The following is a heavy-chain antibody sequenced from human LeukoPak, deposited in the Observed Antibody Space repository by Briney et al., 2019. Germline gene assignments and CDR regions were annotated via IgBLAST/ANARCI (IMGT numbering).Heavy chain of an antibody. J-gene: IGHJ6*02. D-gene: IGHD6-13*01. CDR1: GFTFGSYE. Sequence: SLRLSCAASGFTFGSYEMNWVRQAPGKGLGWVSHISSSGSTIYHADSVKGRFTISRDNAKKSLYLQMNSLRAEDTAVYYCARPTYAGPAGTLYYGMDVWGQGTTVTVSS. V-gene: IGHV3-48*03. CDR2: ISSSGSTI. CDR3: ARPTYAGPAGTLYYGMDV.